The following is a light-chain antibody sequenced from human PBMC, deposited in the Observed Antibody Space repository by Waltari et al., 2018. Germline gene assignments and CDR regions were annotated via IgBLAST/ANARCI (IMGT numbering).Light chain of an antibody. CDR3: QQRRNWPLT. J-gene: IGKJ4*01. V-gene: IGKV3-11*01. CDR1: QSVTNY. Sequence: DIVLTQSTAILSLSQGERASLSCRASQSVTNYLAWYQQKPGQAPRLLIYDTSNRATGIPARFSGSGFATYFTLTIIVLEPDDFAVYYCQQRRNWPLTFCRGTKVEIK. CDR2: DTS.